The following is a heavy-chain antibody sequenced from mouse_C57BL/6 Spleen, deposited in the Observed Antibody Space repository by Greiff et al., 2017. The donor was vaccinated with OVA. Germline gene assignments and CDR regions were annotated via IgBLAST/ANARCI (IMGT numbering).Heavy chain of an antibody. D-gene: IGHD1-1*01. CDR3: ARRDYDDDFDY. Sequence: EVKVVESGPELVKPGASVKISCKASGYSFTGYYMNWVKQSPEKSLEWIGEINPSTGGTTYNQKFKAKATLTVDKSSSTAYMQLKSLTSEDSAVYYCARRDYDDDFDYWGQGTTLTVSS. J-gene: IGHJ2*01. CDR1: GYSFTGYY. V-gene: IGHV1-42*01. CDR2: INPSTGGT.